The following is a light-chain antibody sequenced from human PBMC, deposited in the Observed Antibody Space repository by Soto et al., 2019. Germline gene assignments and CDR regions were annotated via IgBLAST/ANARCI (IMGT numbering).Light chain of an antibody. J-gene: IGLJ2*01. V-gene: IGLV2-14*01. CDR2: EVS. CDR3: CSYAGTTTRVQ. Sequence: QSVLTQPASVSGSPGQSITISCTGTSSDVDTYKYVSWYQQHPGKAPKLMIYEVSYRPSGVSDRFSGSKSGNTASLTISGLQEEDEADYYCCSYAGTTTRVQFGGGTKLTVL. CDR1: SSDVDTYKY.